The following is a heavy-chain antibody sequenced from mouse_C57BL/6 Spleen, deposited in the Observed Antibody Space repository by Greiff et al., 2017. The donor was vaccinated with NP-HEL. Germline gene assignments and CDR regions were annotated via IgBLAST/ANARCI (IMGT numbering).Heavy chain of an antibody. V-gene: IGHV5-4*01. CDR1: GFTFSSYA. Sequence: EVKLVESGGGLVKPGGSLKLSCAASGFTFSSYAMSWVRQTPEKRLEWVATISDGGSYTYYPDNVKGRFTISRDNAKNNLYLQMSHLKSEDTAMYYCARDGTTVVAPYYAMDYWGQGTSVTVSS. J-gene: IGHJ4*01. CDR3: ARDGTTVVAPYYAMDY. D-gene: IGHD1-1*01. CDR2: ISDGGSYT.